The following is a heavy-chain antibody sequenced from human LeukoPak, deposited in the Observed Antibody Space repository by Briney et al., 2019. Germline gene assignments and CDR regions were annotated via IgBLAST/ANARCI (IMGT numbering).Heavy chain of an antibody. V-gene: IGHV3-23*01. CDR3: AKDYPMASGSPATPSFFDY. J-gene: IGHJ4*02. Sequence: GSLPLSCAASGLTFSTFAMSWVRQAPGKGLEWVSGIETSRGGTFYADSVKGRFTISRDNSKNTLYLQMSSLRAEDTAIYYCAKDYPMASGSPATPSFFDYWGQGILVTVSS. CDR1: GLTFSTFA. CDR2: IETSRGGT. D-gene: IGHD3-10*01.